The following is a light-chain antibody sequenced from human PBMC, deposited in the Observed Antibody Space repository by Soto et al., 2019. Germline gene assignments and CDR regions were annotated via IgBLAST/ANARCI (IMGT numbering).Light chain of an antibody. CDR1: QSVSNNY. CDR3: KQYAGSPRT. V-gene: IGKV3-20*01. J-gene: IGKJ1*01. CDR2: GAY. Sequence: EIVLTQSPGTLSLSPGERATLSCRASQSVSNNYLAWYQQKPGQAHRLLIYGAYNRATGIQDRFTGSGSGTDFTLTINRVEPEDFAVYFCKQYAGSPRTFGQGTKVDIK.